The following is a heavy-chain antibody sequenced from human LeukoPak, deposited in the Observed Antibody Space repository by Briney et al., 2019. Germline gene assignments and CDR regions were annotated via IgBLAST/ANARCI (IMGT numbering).Heavy chain of an antibody. CDR1: GSTFTGYY. CDR2: INPNSGGT. Sequence: GSVQVSSKASGSTFTGYYMHWVRQAPGQGLEWMGWINPNSGGTNYAQKFQGGVTMTRDTSISTAYMELSRLRSDDTALYYCARGVHDFWSGYYIAQKDNWFDPWGQGSLVAVCS. V-gene: IGHV1-2*02. J-gene: IGHJ5*02. D-gene: IGHD3-3*01. CDR3: ARGVHDFWSGYYIAQKDNWFDP.